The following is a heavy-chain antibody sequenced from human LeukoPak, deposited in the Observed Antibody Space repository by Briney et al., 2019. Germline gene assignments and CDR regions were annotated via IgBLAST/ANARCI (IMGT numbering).Heavy chain of an antibody. J-gene: IGHJ4*02. CDR2: ISYDGNNK. Sequence: GGSLRLSCAASGFTFSSYAMHWFRQAPGKGLERVAVISYDGNNKYYADSVKGRFTISRDNSKNTLYLQMSSLRVEDTAVYYCASSRSGWIYFDYWGQGTLVTVSS. V-gene: IGHV3-30*15. D-gene: IGHD6-19*01. CDR3: ASSRSGWIYFDY. CDR1: GFTFSSYA.